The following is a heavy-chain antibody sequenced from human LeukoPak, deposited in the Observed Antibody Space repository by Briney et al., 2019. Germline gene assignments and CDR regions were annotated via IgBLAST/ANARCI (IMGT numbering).Heavy chain of an antibody. CDR3: AKEPERSRGLGNIAAGRGMGYFDY. CDR2: ISGSGGST. J-gene: IGHJ4*02. D-gene: IGHD6-13*01. V-gene: IGHV3-23*01. Sequence: QPGGSLRLSCVASGFTFSSYAMTWVRQAPGKGLEWVSAISGSGGSTYSADSVKGRFTISRDNSKNTLYLQMNSLRAEDTAVYYCAKEPERSRGLGNIAAGRGMGYFDYWGQGTLVTVSS. CDR1: GFTFSSYA.